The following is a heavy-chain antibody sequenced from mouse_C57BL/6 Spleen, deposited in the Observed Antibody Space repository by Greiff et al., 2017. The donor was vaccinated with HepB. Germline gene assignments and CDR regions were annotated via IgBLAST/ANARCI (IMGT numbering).Heavy chain of an antibody. CDR3: ARDGEDY. J-gene: IGHJ4*01. CDR1: GFTFSSYA. V-gene: IGHV5-4*01. Sequence: EVKLVESGGGLVKPGGSLKLSCAASGFTFSSYAMSWVRQTPEKRLEWVATISDGGSYTYYPDNVKGRFTISRDNAKNNLYLQMSHLKSEDTAMYYCARDGEDYWGQGTSVTVSS. CDR2: ISDGGSYT.